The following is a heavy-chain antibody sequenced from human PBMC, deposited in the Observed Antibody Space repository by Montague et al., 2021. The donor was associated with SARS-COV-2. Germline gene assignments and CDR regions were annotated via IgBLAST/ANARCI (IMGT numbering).Heavy chain of an antibody. J-gene: IGHJ6*03. D-gene: IGHD3-10*01. CDR3: ARLGDGVVPSPILGVGPYHSYYYMDV. CDR1: GSSFSGYY. Sequence: SETLSLTCAVHGSSFSGYYWNWIRQSPGKGLEWIGEIHHGGSTNYNPSLKSRVTISADTSKNQFSLKLTSVAAADTAVYYCARLGDGVVPSPILGVGPYHSYYYMDVWGKGTTVTVSS. V-gene: IGHV4-34*01. CDR2: IHHGGST.